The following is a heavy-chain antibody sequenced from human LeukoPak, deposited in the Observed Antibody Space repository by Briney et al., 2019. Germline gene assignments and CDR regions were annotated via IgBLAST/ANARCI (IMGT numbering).Heavy chain of an antibody. CDR1: GLTINNHG. Sequence: PGGSLRLSCLASGLTINNHGMHWVRQAPGKGLEWVAFISYDGNNKYYADSVNGRFTISRDNSKNTLYLQMNSLRAEDTAVYYCAKRASYYDSSGSAYWGQGTLVTVSS. V-gene: IGHV3-30*02. CDR3: AKRASYYDSSGSAY. CDR2: ISYDGNNK. J-gene: IGHJ4*02. D-gene: IGHD3-22*01.